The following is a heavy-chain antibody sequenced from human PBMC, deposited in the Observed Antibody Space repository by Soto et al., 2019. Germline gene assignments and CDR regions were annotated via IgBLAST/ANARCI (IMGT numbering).Heavy chain of an antibody. Sequence: SETLSLTCAVYGGSFSGYYWSWIRQPPGKGLEWIGEINHSGSTNYNPSLKSRVTISVDTSKNQFSLKLSSVTAADMAVYYCARGGVGVAVREYYFDYWGQGTLVTVSS. J-gene: IGHJ4*02. D-gene: IGHD3-3*01. CDR1: GGSFSGYY. CDR3: ARGGVGVAVREYYFDY. CDR2: INHSGST. V-gene: IGHV4-34*01.